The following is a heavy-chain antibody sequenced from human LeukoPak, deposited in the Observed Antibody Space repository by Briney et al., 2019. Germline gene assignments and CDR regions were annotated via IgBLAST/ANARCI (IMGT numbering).Heavy chain of an antibody. CDR3: ARLAVLSRGY. J-gene: IGHJ4*02. CDR2: ITSSSGYT. D-gene: IGHD3-10*01. V-gene: IGHV3-11*03. Sequence: GGSPRHSCAPSGFTFREYYMRWICPAPGRGVELVSLITSSSGYTNDADSVKGRFTISRDNANNSLYLQMNSLRAEDTAVYYCARLAVLSRGYWGQGTLVTVSS. CDR1: GFTFREYY.